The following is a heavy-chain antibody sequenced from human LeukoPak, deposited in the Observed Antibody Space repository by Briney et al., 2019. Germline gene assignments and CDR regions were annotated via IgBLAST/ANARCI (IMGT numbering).Heavy chain of an antibody. CDR3: ARGGYDFWSGPYYYYYGMDV. J-gene: IGHJ6*02. CDR1: DGSFSGYY. CDR2: INHSGST. V-gene: IGHV4-34*01. Sequence: PSETLSLTCAVYDGSFSGYYWSWIRQPPGKGLEWIGEINHSGSTNYNPSLKSRVTISVDTSKNQFSLKLSSVTAADTAVYYCARGGYDFWSGPYYYYYGMDVWGQGTTVTVSS. D-gene: IGHD3-3*01.